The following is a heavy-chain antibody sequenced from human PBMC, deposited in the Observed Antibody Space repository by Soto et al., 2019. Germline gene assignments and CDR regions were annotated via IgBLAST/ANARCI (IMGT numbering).Heavy chain of an antibody. CDR3: ARLTIFGRVNNHYFDY. D-gene: IGHD3-3*01. CDR2: IIPVFGKA. Sequence: QVQLVQSGAEVKKPGSSVKVSCKASGDTFSDYAISWVRQAPGQGLEWMGGIIPVFGKANYAQKFQGRVTITADKTTRTTYMELSSLRSEDTAVYYCARLTIFGRVNNHYFDYWGQGTLVTVS. V-gene: IGHV1-69*06. J-gene: IGHJ4*02. CDR1: GDTFSDYA.